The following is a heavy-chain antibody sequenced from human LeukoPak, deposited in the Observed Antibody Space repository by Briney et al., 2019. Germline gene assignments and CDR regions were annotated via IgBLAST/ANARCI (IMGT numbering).Heavy chain of an antibody. J-gene: IGHJ4*02. D-gene: IGHD3-22*01. Sequence: PGGSLRLSCAASGFTFSSYAMSWVRQAPGKGLEWVSAISGSGGSTYYADSVKGRFTISRDNSKNTLYLQMNSLRAEDTAVYYCAKDLGYYDSSGYYYAKYYFDYWGQGTLVTVSS. CDR1: GFTFSSYA. CDR2: ISGSGGST. V-gene: IGHV3-23*01. CDR3: AKDLGYYDSSGYYYAKYYFDY.